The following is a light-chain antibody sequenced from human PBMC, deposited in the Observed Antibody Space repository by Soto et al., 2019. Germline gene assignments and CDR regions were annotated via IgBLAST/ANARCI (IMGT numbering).Light chain of an antibody. CDR1: QSISSN. V-gene: IGKV3-15*01. CDR3: QQYNNWPRPWT. Sequence: EIVMTQSPATLSVSPGERATLSCWASQSISSNLAWYQQKPGQAPRLLIYGASTRATGVPARFSGRGSGTEFTLTISSLQSEDFAIYYCQQYNNWPRPWTFGQGTKVDI. J-gene: IGKJ1*01. CDR2: GAS.